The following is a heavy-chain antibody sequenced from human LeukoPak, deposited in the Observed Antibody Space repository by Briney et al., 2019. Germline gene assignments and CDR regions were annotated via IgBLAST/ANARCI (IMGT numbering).Heavy chain of an antibody. D-gene: IGHD3-3*01. J-gene: IGHJ5*02. CDR1: GFTFINAW. CDR2: IKSKTDGGSA. Sequence: PGGSLRLSCAASGFTFINAWMNWVRQAPGKALEWVGRIKSKTDGGSADYAAPVKGRFTISRDDSKKTLYLQMNSLKIEDTAVFYCTTDYDFWSGYLTAPSWGQGTLVTVSS. CDR3: TTDYDFWSGYLTAPS. V-gene: IGHV3-15*01.